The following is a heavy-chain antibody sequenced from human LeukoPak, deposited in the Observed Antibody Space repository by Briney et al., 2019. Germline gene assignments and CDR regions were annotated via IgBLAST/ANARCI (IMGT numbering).Heavy chain of an antibody. Sequence: GESLKISCQGSGYSFTNYWIGWVRQMPGKGLEWMGIIYPGDSDTRYSPSFQGQVTISADKSISTAYLRWSSLKASDTAMYYCARLHDYGDYGVAKCFDYWGQGTLVTVSS. CDR3: ARLHDYGDYGVAKCFDY. CDR2: IYPGDSDT. V-gene: IGHV5-51*01. D-gene: IGHD4-17*01. CDR1: GYSFTNYW. J-gene: IGHJ4*02.